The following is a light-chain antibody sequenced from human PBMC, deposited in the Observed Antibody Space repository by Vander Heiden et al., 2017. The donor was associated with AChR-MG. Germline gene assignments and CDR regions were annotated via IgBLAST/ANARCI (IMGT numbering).Light chain of an antibody. CDR1: QSISTW. Sequence: DIQMTQSPSTLSASVGDRVTITCRASQSISTWLAWYQQKPGKAPNLLIYGASSLESGVPSRFSGSGSGTEFTLTISSLQPDDFATYYCQQYNTYPWTFGQGTKVKIK. CDR3: QQYNTYPWT. CDR2: GAS. J-gene: IGKJ1*01. V-gene: IGKV1-5*01.